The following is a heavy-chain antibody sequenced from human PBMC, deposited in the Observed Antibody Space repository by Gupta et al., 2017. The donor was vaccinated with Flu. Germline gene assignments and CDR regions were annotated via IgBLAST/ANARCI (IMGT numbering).Heavy chain of an antibody. CDR1: GFTFSSYA. Sequence: EVQLLESGGGLVQPGGSLRLSCAASGFTFSSYAMSWVRQAPGKGLEWVSAISGSGGSTYYADSVKGRFTISRDNSKNTLYLQMNSLRAEDTAVYYCAKAATVTTLRGTKFDYWGQGTLVTVSS. J-gene: IGHJ4*02. V-gene: IGHV3-23*01. CDR2: ISGSGGST. CDR3: AKAATVTTLRGTKFDY. D-gene: IGHD4-17*01.